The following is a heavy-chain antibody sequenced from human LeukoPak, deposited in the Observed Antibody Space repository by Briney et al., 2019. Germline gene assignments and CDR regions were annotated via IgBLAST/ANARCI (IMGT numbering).Heavy chain of an antibody. J-gene: IGHJ3*02. CDR3: ARLSGYGDDGAFDI. Sequence: SETLSLTCTVSGGSISSYYWSWIRQPPGKGLEWIGYIYYSGSTNYNPSLKSRVTISVDTSKNQFSLKLSSVTAADTAVYYCARLSGYGDDGAFDIWGQGTMVTVSS. CDR2: IYYSGST. V-gene: IGHV4-59*08. CDR1: GGSISSYY. D-gene: IGHD4-17*01.